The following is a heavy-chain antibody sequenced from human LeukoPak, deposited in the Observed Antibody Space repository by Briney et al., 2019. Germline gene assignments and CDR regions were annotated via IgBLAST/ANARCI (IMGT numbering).Heavy chain of an antibody. V-gene: IGHV4-59*01. Sequence: SETLSLTCTVSGGSISSYYWSWIRQPPGKGLEWIGYIYYSGSTNYNPSLKSRVTISVDTSKNQFSLKLSSVTAADTAVYYCGRVSQSDTAMGVDYWGQGTLVTVSS. CDR3: GRVSQSDTAMGVDY. D-gene: IGHD5-18*01. J-gene: IGHJ4*02. CDR2: IYYSGST. CDR1: GGSISSYY.